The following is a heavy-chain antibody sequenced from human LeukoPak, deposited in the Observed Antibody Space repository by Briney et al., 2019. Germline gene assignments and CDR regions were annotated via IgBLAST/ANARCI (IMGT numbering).Heavy chain of an antibody. CDR2: INPSGGST. V-gene: IGHV1-46*01. D-gene: IGHD3-3*01. CDR1: GYTFTSYY. Sequence: ASVKVSCKASGYTFTSYYMHWVRQAPGQGLEWMGIINPSGGSTSYAQKFQGRVTMTRDMSTSTVYMELSSLRSEDTAVYYCVSAYAIREFQHWGQGTLVTVSS. CDR3: VSAYAIREFQH. J-gene: IGHJ1*01.